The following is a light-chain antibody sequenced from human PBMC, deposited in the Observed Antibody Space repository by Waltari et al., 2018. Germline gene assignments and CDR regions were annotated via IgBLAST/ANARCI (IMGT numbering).Light chain of an antibody. J-gene: IGKJ1*01. Sequence: DIQMTQSPSTLSASVGDRVTITCRASQSISEYLAWYQQKPGKAPKLLIYKASSLESGVPSRFSGSGSGTEVTLTISSLQPDDFATYYCQQYNTYSGTFGRGTRVEIK. CDR2: KAS. V-gene: IGKV1-5*03. CDR3: QQYNTYSGT. CDR1: QSISEY.